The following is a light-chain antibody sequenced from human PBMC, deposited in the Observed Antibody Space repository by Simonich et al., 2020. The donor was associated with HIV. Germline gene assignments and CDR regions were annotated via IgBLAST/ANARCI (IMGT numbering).Light chain of an antibody. Sequence: DIQMTQSPSSLSASVGDRVTITCRASQGISNSLAWYQQKPGKAPNLLLYAASRLQSGVPSRFSGSGSGTDYSLTISSLQPEDFATYYCQQSYSTHTFGQGTKLEIK. CDR2: AAS. J-gene: IGKJ2*01. CDR1: QGISNS. V-gene: IGKV1-NL1*01. CDR3: QQSYSTHT.